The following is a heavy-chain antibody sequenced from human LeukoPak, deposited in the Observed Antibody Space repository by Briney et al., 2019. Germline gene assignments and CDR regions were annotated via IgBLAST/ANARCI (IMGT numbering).Heavy chain of an antibody. V-gene: IGHV4-39*07. D-gene: IGHD3-22*01. CDR1: GGSISSSSYS. Sequence: SETLSLTCTVSGGSISSSSYSWGWIRQPPGKGLEWIGSIYYSGNAYYNPSLKSRVTISVDTSKNQFSLKLSSVTAADTAVYYCARFRQYYYDSSGYYYNWFDPWGQGTLVTVSS. CDR2: IYYSGNA. CDR3: ARFRQYYYDSSGYYYNWFDP. J-gene: IGHJ5*02.